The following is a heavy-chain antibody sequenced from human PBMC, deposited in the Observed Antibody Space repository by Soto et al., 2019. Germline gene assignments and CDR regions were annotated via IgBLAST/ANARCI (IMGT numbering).Heavy chain of an antibody. CDR3: ATLRPSFGVVKDY. CDR1: GFIFSNYA. V-gene: IGHV3-30-3*01. J-gene: IGHJ4*02. D-gene: IGHD2-15*01. CDR2: MSYDGSRE. Sequence: QVQLVESGGGVVQPGRSLSLSCAASGFIFSNYAMHWVRQAPGKGLEWVAAMSYDGSREYYAGSVKGRFTISRDNSKNTLYLQMNTLRPEDTAVYYCATLRPSFGVVKDYWGQGTLVTVSS.